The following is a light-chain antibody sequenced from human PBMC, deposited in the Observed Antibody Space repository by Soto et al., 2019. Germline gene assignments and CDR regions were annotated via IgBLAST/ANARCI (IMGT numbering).Light chain of an antibody. CDR2: DAS. J-gene: IGKJ2*03. CDR1: QTISSY. Sequence: EIVLTQSPGTLSLSPGERATLSCRASQTISSYLAWYQHKPGQAPRLLIYDASSRATGIPDRFSGSGSGTDFTLTISRLEPEDFAVYYCQQYLSSSPYGFGQGTKLEIK. V-gene: IGKV3-20*01. CDR3: QQYLSSSPYG.